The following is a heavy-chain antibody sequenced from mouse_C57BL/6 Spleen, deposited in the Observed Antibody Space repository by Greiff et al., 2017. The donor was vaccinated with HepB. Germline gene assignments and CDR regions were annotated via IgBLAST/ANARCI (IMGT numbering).Heavy chain of an antibody. CDR3: ARGSFITTVVAYYFDY. CDR2: IDPNSGGT. J-gene: IGHJ2*01. D-gene: IGHD1-1*01. V-gene: IGHV1-72*01. Sequence: VQLQQSGAELVKPGASVKLSCKASGYTFTSYWMHWVKQRPGRGLEWIGRIDPNSGGTKYNEKFKSKATLTVDKPSSTAYMQLSSLTSEDSAVYYCARGSFITTVVAYYFDYWGQGTTLTVSS. CDR1: GYTFTSYW.